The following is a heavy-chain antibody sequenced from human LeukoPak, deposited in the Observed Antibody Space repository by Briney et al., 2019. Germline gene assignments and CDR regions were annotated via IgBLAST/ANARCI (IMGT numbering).Heavy chain of an antibody. CDR2: INPSGGST. CDR1: GYTFTSYY. Sequence: ASVKVSCKASGYTFTSYYMHWVRQAPGQGLEWVGIINPSGGSTSYAQKFQGRVAMTRDMSTSTVYMELSSLRSEDTAVYYCARGATRRELLFDYWGQGTLVTVSS. J-gene: IGHJ4*02. CDR3: ARGATRRELLFDY. D-gene: IGHD1-26*01. V-gene: IGHV1-46*03.